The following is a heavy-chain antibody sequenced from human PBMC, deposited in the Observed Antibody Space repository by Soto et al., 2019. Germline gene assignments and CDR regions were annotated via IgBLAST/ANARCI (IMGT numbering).Heavy chain of an antibody. CDR3: ARDPITISGVVISRHYGMDV. Sequence: ASVKVSCKASGYTFASYGVTWVRQAPGQGLEWMGWISGYNGNTNYAQKGQGRVTMTTDKSTSTAYMELRRLRSDDREVYYCARDPITISGVVISRHYGMDVWHQGTTITVSS. CDR1: GYTFASYG. D-gene: IGHD3-3*01. V-gene: IGHV1-18*01. J-gene: IGHJ6*02. CDR2: ISGYNGNT.